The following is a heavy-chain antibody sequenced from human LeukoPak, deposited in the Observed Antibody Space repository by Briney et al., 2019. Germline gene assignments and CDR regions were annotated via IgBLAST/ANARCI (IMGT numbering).Heavy chain of an antibody. CDR3: ARDTYYGSGRFDY. J-gene: IGHJ4*02. Sequence: GGSLRLSCAASGFTFSSYEMNWVRQAPGKGLEWVSYISSSGSTIYYADSVKGRFTISRDNAKNSLYLQMSSLRAEDTAVYYCARDTYYGSGRFDYWGQGTLVTVSS. CDR2: ISSSGSTI. V-gene: IGHV3-48*03. D-gene: IGHD3-10*01. CDR1: GFTFSSYE.